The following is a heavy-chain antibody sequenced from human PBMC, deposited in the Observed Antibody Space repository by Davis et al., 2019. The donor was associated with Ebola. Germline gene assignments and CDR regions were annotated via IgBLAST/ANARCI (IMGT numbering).Heavy chain of an antibody. CDR1: GYTFSDYY. D-gene: IGHD5-18*01. CDR2: INPNSGGT. CDR3: ARDLDTADDW. J-gene: IGHJ4*02. V-gene: IGHV1-2*02. Sequence: ASVKVSCKASGYTFSDYYMHWVRQAPGQGLEWMGWINPNSGGTKYAQKFQGRVTMTRDRSFTTAFMELSGLRSDDTAVYYCARDLDTADDWWGQGTLVTVSS.